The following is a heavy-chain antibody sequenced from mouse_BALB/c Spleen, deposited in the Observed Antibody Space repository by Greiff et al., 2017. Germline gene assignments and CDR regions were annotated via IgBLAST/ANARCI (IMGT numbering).Heavy chain of an antibody. Sequence: EVMLVESGGGLVQPGGSLRLSCATSGFTFTDYYMSWVRQPPGKALEWLGFIRNKANGYTTEYSASVKGRFTISRDNSQSILYLQMNTLRAEDSATYYCARDIWEGPFDYWGQGTTLTVSS. V-gene: IGHV7-3*02. D-gene: IGHD4-1*01. CDR3: ARDIWEGPFDY. CDR1: GFTFTDYY. CDR2: IRNKANGYTT. J-gene: IGHJ2*01.